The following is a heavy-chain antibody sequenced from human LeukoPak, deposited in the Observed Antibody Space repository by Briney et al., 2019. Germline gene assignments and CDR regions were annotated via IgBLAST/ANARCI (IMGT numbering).Heavy chain of an antibody. CDR3: ASTPGYSSGWYAPDY. V-gene: IGHV1-69*13. CDR1: GGTFSSYA. CDR2: VIPIFGTA. Sequence: SVKVSCKASGGTFSSYAISWVRQAPGQGLEWMGGVIPIFGTANYAQKFQGRVTITADESTSTAYMELSSLRSEDTAVYYCASTPGYSSGWYAPDYWGQGTLVTVSS. D-gene: IGHD6-19*01. J-gene: IGHJ4*02.